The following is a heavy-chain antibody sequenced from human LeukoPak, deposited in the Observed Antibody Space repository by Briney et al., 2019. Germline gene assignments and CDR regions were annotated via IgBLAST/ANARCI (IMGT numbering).Heavy chain of an antibody. D-gene: IGHD2-21*01. V-gene: IGHV3-49*04. Sequence: PGGSLRLSCVASGLTFDDYGMSWVRQAPGKGLEWVGFIRSKAYGGTTEYAASVKGRFTISRDDSKSIAYLQMNSLKTEDTAVYYCTRDNSYSDYRGQGTLVTVSS. J-gene: IGHJ4*02. CDR3: TRDNSYSDY. CDR2: IRSKAYGGTT. CDR1: GLTFDDYG.